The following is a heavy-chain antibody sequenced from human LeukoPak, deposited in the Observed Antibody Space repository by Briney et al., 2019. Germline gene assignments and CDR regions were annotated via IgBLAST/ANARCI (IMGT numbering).Heavy chain of an antibody. Sequence: GGSLRLSCVASGFTFSSYWMSWVRQAPGKGLEWVANIKQDGSEKYYVDSVKGRFTISRDNAKNSLYLQMNSLRAEDTAVYYCAREDYYDSSFDYWGQGTLVTVSS. J-gene: IGHJ4*02. CDR1: GFTFSSYW. CDR2: IKQDGSEK. CDR3: AREDYYDSSFDY. D-gene: IGHD3-22*01. V-gene: IGHV3-7*01.